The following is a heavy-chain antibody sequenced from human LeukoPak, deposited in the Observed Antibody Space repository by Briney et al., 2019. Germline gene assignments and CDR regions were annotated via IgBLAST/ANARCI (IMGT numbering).Heavy chain of an antibody. V-gene: IGHV3-7*01. D-gene: IGHD6-13*01. CDR1: GFTFSSYW. Sequence: GGSLRLSCAASGFTFSSYWVSWVRQAPGKGLEWVANIKEKYYVDSVKGRFTISRDNAKNSLYLQMNGLRAEDTAIYYCVRAGRVATEDWGQGTLVTVSS. CDR2: IKEK. J-gene: IGHJ4*02. CDR3: VRAGRVATED.